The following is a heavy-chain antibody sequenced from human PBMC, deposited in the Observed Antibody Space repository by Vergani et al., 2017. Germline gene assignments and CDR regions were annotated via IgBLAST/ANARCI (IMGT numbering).Heavy chain of an antibody. D-gene: IGHD3-22*01. Sequence: QVQLQESGPGLVKPSQTLSLTCTVSGGSISSGDYYWSWIRQPPGKGLEWIGYIYYSGSTYYNPSLKSRVTISVDTSKNQFSLKLSSVTAADTAVYYCARDLDDSSGYGGLFDYWGQGTLVTVSS. CDR1: GGSISSGDYY. CDR3: ARDLDDSSGYGGLFDY. CDR2: IYYSGST. J-gene: IGHJ4*02. V-gene: IGHV4-30-4*01.